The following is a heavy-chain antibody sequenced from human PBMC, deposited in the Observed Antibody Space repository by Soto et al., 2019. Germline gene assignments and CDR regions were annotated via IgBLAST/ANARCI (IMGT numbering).Heavy chain of an antibody. D-gene: IGHD2-15*01. CDR2: ISASGGRGGGT. Sequence: EVQLMESGGALVQPGGSLRVSCEASGFTFSSYAMNWVRQAPGQGLEWVAGISASGGRGGGTYYADSVKGPFTISRDNPKNILYLQLTSLRGDETAVFYCARPKAVVGVALDVWCQGNLVTVSS. CDR1: GFTFSSYA. J-gene: IGHJ3*01. CDR3: ARPKAVVGVALDV. V-gene: IGHV3-23*01.